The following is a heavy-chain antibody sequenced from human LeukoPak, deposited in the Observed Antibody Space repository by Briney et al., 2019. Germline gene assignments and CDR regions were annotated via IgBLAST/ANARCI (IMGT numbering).Heavy chain of an antibody. CDR1: GFTFSSYS. CDR3: ARGGDYDILTGYPHYYYYGMDV. J-gene: IGHJ6*02. V-gene: IGHV3-21*01. Sequence: KAGGSLRLSCAASGFTFSSYSMNWVRQAPGKGLEWVSSISSSSSYIYYADSVKDRFTISRDNAKNSLYLQMNSLRAEDTAVYYCARGGDYDILTGYPHYYYYGMDVWGQGTTVTVSS. CDR2: ISSSSSYI. D-gene: IGHD3-9*01.